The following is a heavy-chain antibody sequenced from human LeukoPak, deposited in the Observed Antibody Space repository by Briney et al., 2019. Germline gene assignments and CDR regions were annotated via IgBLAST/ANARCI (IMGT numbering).Heavy chain of an antibody. CDR1: GGSISSSSYY. CDR2: IYYSGST. Sequence: KTSETLSLTCTVSGGSISSSSYYWGWIRQTPGKRLEWIGSIYYSGSTYYNPSLKSRVTISVDTSKNQFSLKLSSVTAADTAVYYCARHGRDGDYVAYWGQGTLVTVSS. J-gene: IGHJ4*02. V-gene: IGHV4-39*01. CDR3: ARHGRDGDYVAY. D-gene: IGHD4-17*01.